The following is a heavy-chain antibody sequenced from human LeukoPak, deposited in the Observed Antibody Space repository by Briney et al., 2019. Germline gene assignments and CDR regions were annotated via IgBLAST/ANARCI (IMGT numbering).Heavy chain of an antibody. CDR1: GFTFDDYA. Sequence: GGSLRLSCAASGFTFDDYAMHWVRQAPGKGLEWVSSISSSSSYIYYADSVKGRFTISRDNAKNSLYLQMNSLRAEDTAVYYCARATLRYQLLDYYYYMDVWGKGTTVTVSS. J-gene: IGHJ6*03. D-gene: IGHD2-2*01. V-gene: IGHV3-21*01. CDR2: ISSSSSYI. CDR3: ARATLRYQLLDYYYYMDV.